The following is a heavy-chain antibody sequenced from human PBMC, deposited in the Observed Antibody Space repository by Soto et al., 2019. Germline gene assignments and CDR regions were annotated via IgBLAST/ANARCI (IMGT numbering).Heavy chain of an antibody. CDR2: INPNSGGT. D-gene: IGHD3-10*01. CDR1: GYTFTGYY. CDR3: ARVARGYYGSKGFDP. Sequence: GASVKVSCKASGYTFTGYYMHWVRQAPGQGLEWMGWINPNSGGTNYAQKFQGWVTMTRDTSISTAYMELSRLRSDDTAVYYCARVARGYYGSKGFDPWGQGTLVTVSS. J-gene: IGHJ5*02. V-gene: IGHV1-2*04.